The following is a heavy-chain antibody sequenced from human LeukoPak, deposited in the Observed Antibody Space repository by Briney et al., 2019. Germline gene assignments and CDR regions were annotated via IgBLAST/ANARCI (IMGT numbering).Heavy chain of an antibody. Sequence: GGSLRLSCAASGFTFSSYDMHWVRQPTGKGLEWVSAIGKAGDPYYADSVKGRFTISRENAKNSLYLQMNSLRAGDTAVYYCTRGGSEGFDPWGQGTLVTVSS. V-gene: IGHV3-13*05. CDR1: GFTFSSYD. CDR3: TRGGSEGFDP. J-gene: IGHJ5*02. CDR2: IGKAGDP.